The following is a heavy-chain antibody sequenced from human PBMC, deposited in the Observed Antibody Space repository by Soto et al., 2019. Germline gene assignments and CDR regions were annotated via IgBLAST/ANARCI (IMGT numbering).Heavy chain of an antibody. Sequence: GPVKVSCKVSGYTLTELSMHWVRQAPGKGLEWVGGFDPEDRETIYAQKFQGRVTMTEDTSTDTAYMDLSSLRSEDTAVYYCATAAPDAFDIWGQGTMVPVSS. CDR3: ATAAPDAFDI. V-gene: IGHV1-24*01. CDR1: GYTLTELS. J-gene: IGHJ3*02. CDR2: FDPEDRET.